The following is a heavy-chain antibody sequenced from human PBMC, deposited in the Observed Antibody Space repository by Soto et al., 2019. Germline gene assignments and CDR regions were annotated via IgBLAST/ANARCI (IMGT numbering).Heavy chain of an antibody. CDR2: ISAHHGNT. CDR3: ARGRDGDY. D-gene: IGHD6-6*01. Sequence: QVHLVQSGAEVKKPGASVKVSCKGSGYIFTTYGISWVRQAPGQGLEWMGWISAHHGNTNYAQKLQGRVTVPRDTSTSTADMELRELRSDDTAVYYCARGRDGDYWGQGAVVTVSS. J-gene: IGHJ4*02. V-gene: IGHV1-18*01. CDR1: GYIFTTYG.